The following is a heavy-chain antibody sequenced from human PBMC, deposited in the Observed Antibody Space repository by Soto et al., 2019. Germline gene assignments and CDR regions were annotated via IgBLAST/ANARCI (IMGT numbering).Heavy chain of an antibody. D-gene: IGHD4-17*01. CDR1: GGTFSSYT. CDR3: ASDTVTSGRYYY. V-gene: IGHV1-69*02. CDR2: IIPILGIA. Sequence: SVKVSFKASGGTFSSYTISWVRQAPGQGLEWMGRIIPILGIANYAQKFQGRVTITADKSTSTAYMELSSLRSEDTAVYYCASDTVTSGRYYYWGQGTLVTVSS. J-gene: IGHJ4*02.